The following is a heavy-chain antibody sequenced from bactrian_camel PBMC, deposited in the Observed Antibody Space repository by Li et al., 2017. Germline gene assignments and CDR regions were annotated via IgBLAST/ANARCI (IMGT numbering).Heavy chain of an antibody. D-gene: IGHD1*01. CDR2: IYSGGGSQ. CDR3: AARSVGWCPLFEHWLGKRAYTPGGYFAN. V-gene: IGHV3S54*01. CDR1: GNIDDSIV. Sequence: HVQLVESGGGSVQAGGSLTLSCAASGNIDDSIVMAWFRQSPGKKREGVASIYSGGGSQYYADSVKGRFTISKENDRNTLALQMHSLKPEDTAMYYCAARSVGWCPLFEHWLGKRAYTPGGYFANWGQGTQVTVS. J-gene: IGHJ6*01.